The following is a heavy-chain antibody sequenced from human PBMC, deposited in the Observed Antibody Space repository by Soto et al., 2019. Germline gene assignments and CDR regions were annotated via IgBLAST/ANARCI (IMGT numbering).Heavy chain of an antibody. CDR3: ARDFTGWPPDGVDS. J-gene: IGHJ4*02. V-gene: IGHV1-18*01. CDR2: ISAYNGNT. Sequence: QVHLVQSGAEVKMPGASVKVSCKASGFTFTSYAITWVRQAPGQGLEWMGWISAYNGNTNYAQKFQGRVTMTTDSSTSTAYMELGRLTSDDTAVYFCARDFTGWPPDGVDSWGQGTLVTVSA. D-gene: IGHD3-16*01. CDR1: GFTFTSYA.